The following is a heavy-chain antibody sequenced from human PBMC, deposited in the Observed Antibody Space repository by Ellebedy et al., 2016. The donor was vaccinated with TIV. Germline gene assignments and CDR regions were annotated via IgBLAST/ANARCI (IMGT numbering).Heavy chain of an antibody. V-gene: IGHV4-31*03. CDR2: IYYSGST. Sequence: SETLSLXXTVSGGSISSGGYYWSWIRQHLGKGLEWIGYIYYSGSTYYNPSLKSRVTISVDTSKNQFSLKLSSVTAADTAVYYCARGGGSYYSSHFDYWGQGTLVTVSS. CDR1: GGSISSGGYY. D-gene: IGHD1-26*01. J-gene: IGHJ4*02. CDR3: ARGGGSYYSSHFDY.